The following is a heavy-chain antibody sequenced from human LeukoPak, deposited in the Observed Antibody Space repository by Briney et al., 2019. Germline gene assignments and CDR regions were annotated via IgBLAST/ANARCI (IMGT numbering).Heavy chain of an antibody. J-gene: IGHJ3*02. Sequence: SVKVSCKVSGDTFTSYYMHWVRQAPGQGIEWMGIINPIVGSTSYAQKYQGRVSMTRDMSTSTVYMELSNLRSEDTAVYYFARGRHYYDSSDYYYEGDGFDIWGQGTMVTVSS. CDR1: GDTFTSYY. CDR3: ARGRHYYDSSDYYYEGDGFDI. D-gene: IGHD3-22*01. V-gene: IGHV1-46*01. CDR2: INPIVGST.